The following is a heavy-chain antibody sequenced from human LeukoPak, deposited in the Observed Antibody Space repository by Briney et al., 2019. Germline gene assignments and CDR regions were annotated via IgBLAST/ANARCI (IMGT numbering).Heavy chain of an antibody. Sequence: KASETLSLTCTVSGGSISSYYWSWIRQPPGEGLEWIGYIYYSGSTNYNPSLKSRVTISVDTSKNQFSLKLSSVTAADTAVYYCAREIGNYYGSGNNYFDYWGQGTLVTVSS. CDR2: IYYSGST. J-gene: IGHJ4*02. D-gene: IGHD3-10*01. V-gene: IGHV4-59*01. CDR3: AREIGNYYGSGNNYFDY. CDR1: GGSISSYY.